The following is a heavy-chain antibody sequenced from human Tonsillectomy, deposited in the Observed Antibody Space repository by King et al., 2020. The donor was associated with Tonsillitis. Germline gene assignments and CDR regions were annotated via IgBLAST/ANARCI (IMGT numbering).Heavy chain of an antibody. CDR2: IRDDGRNR. D-gene: IGHD2-8*01. V-gene: IGHV3-30*02. J-gene: IGHJ4*02. CDR3: AGMVYAGDY. Sequence: QVQLVESGGGVVQPGGSLRLSCAASGFTFSHYGMHWVRQAPGKGLEWVAFIRDDGRNRQYVDSVKGRFTISRDNSKNTLDLQMNSLRAEDTAVYYCAGMVYAGDYWGQGTLVTVSS. CDR1: GFTFSHYG.